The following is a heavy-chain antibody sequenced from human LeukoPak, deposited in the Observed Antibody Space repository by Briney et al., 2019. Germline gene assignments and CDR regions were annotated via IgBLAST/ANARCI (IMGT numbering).Heavy chain of an antibody. Sequence: GGSLRLSCAACGFTFSSYEMNWVRQAPGKGLEWVSYISSSGSTIYYADSVKGRFTISRDNAKNSLYLQMNSLRAEDTAVYYCAREVAAAGSPFDYWGQGTLVTVSS. D-gene: IGHD6-13*01. V-gene: IGHV3-48*03. CDR1: GFTFSSYE. CDR3: AREVAAAGSPFDY. J-gene: IGHJ4*02. CDR2: ISSSGSTI.